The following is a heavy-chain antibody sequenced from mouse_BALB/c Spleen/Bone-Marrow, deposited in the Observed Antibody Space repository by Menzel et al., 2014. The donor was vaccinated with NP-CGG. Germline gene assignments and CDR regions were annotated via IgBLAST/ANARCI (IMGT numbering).Heavy chain of an antibody. CDR2: ISTYSANT. V-gene: IGHV1-67*01. D-gene: IGHD3-2*01. J-gene: IGHJ4*01. CDR1: GYTFTDYA. Sequence: VQLQQSGPELVSPGVSVKISCKAFGYTFTDYAIHWVKQSHSKSLEWIGIISTYSANTNYNQKFKGKATMTVDKSSSTAYMELARSTFEDSAIYFCARDISGYVRAMDYWGQGTSVTVSS. CDR3: ARDISGYVRAMDY.